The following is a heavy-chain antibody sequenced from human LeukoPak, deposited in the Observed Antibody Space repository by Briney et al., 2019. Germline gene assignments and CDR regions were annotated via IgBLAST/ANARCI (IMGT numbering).Heavy chain of an antibody. Sequence: ASVKVSCKASGVTFSSYTINWVRQAPGQGLEWMGGIIPIFGTADYAQKFRGRVTITADESTSTAYMELSSLRSEDTAVYYCASQVLGGSYYPIEYWGQGTLVTVSS. J-gene: IGHJ4*02. V-gene: IGHV1-69*01. D-gene: IGHD1-26*01. CDR3: ASQVLGGSYYPIEY. CDR2: IIPIFGTA. CDR1: GVTFSSYT.